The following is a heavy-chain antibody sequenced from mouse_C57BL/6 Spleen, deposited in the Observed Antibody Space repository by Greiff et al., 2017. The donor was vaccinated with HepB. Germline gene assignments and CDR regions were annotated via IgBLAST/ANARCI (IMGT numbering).Heavy chain of an antibody. CDR2: IYPRSGNT. J-gene: IGHJ3*01. CDR3: GRQKTSAY. V-gene: IGHV1-81*01. Sequence: QVQLKESGAELARPGASVKLSCKASGYTFTSYGISWVKQRTGQGLEWIGEIYPRSGNTYYNEKFKGKATLTADKSSSTAYMELRSLTSEDSAVYFCGRQKTSAYWGQGTLVTVSA. CDR1: GYTFTSYG.